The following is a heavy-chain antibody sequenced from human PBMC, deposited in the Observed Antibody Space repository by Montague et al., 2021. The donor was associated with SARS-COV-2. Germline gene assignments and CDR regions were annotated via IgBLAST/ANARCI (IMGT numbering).Heavy chain of an antibody. J-gene: IGHJ5*02. CDR2: IYHSGST. CDR3: ARERRYCSGGSCYSGWFDP. V-gene: IGHV4-38-2*02. CDR1: GYSISSDYY. Sequence: SETLSLTCTVSGYSISSDYYWGWIRQPPGKGLEWIGSIYHSGSTYYNPSLKSRVTISVDTSKNQFSLKLSSVTAADTAVYYCARERRYCSGGSCYSGWFDPWGQGTLVTVSS. D-gene: IGHD2-15*01.